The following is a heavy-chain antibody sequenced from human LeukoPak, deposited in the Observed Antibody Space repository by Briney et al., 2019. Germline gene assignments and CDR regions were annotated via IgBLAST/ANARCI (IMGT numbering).Heavy chain of an antibody. CDR2: ISAYNGNT. V-gene: IGHV1-18*01. Sequence: ASVKVSCKASGYTFTSYGISWVRQAPGQGLEWMGWISAYNGNTNYAQKLQGRVTMTTDTSTSTAYMELRSLRSDDTAVYYCARDGYSDFWSGYDYYYCYMDVWGKGTTVTVSS. CDR3: ARDGYSDFWSGYDYYYCYMDV. D-gene: IGHD3-3*01. CDR1: GYTFTSYG. J-gene: IGHJ6*03.